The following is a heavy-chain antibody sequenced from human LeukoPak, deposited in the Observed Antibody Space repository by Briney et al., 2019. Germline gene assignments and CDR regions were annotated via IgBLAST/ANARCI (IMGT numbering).Heavy chain of an antibody. CDR3: ARQRAAAGKGPFDY. Sequence: PGGSLRLSCAASGFTVSSNYMSWVRQAPGKGLEWVSVIYSGGSTYYADSVKGRFTISGDNSKNTLYLQMNSLRAEDTAVYYCARQRAAAGKGPFDYWGQGTLVTVFS. CDR2: IYSGGST. J-gene: IGHJ4*02. CDR1: GFTVSSNY. V-gene: IGHV3-66*04. D-gene: IGHD6-13*01.